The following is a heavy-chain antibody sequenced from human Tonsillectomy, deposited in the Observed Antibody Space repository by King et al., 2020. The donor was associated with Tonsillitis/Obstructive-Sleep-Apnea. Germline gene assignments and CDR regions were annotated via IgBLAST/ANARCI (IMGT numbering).Heavy chain of an antibody. CDR1: GFRFSTYG. D-gene: IGHD5-24*01. J-gene: IGHJ3*01. CDR3: ARSVLEAVNDAFDV. CDR2: ISYDGKDS. Sequence: VQLVESGGGVVQPGRSLRLSCAASGFRFSTYGMHWVRQPPGKGLEWVAVISYDGKDSYNADSVEGRFSISRDNSNSTLYLQMDSLRPDDTAVYFCARSVLEAVNDAFDVWGQGTVVTVSS. V-gene: IGHV3-30*06.